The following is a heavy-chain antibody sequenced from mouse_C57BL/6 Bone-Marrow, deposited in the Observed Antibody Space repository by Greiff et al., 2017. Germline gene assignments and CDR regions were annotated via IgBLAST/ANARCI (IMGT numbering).Heavy chain of an antibody. CDR1: GYSFTDYN. V-gene: IGHV1-39*01. CDR3: ARWIKRYFDV. Sequence: VQLQQSGPELVKPGASVKISCKASGYSFTDYNMNWVKQSNGKSLEWIGVINPNYGTPSYKQKFKCKTTLNVDQSSSTAYMQLNSLTSEDSAVYYCARWIKRYFDVCGTGTTVTVSS. J-gene: IGHJ1*03. CDR2: INPNYGTP. D-gene: IGHD2-4*01.